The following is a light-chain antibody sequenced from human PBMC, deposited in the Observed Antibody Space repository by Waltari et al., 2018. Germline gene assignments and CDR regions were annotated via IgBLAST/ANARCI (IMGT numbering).Light chain of an antibody. CDR2: AAS. Sequence: DIQMTQSPSSLSASVGDRVTITCRASQTISSYLNWYQQKLGKAPKLLIYAASSLQSGVPSRFSGSGSGTDFTLTISSLQFEDLATYYCQQFRAFGPGTKVDIK. CDR3: QQFRA. J-gene: IGKJ3*01. CDR1: QTISSY. V-gene: IGKV1-39*01.